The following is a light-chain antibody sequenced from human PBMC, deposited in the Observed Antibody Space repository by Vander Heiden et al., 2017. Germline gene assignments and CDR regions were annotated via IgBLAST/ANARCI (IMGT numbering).Light chain of an antibody. CDR1: SSNIGSNT. Sequence: QSVLTQPPSASGTPGQRVTISCSGSSSNIGSNTVNWYQQLPGTAPKLLIYSNNQRPSGVPDRFSGSKSGTSASLATSGLQAEEEADYYCAASDDSMNGVVFGGGTKLTVL. CDR2: SNN. J-gene: IGLJ2*01. CDR3: AASDDSMNGVV. V-gene: IGLV1-44*01.